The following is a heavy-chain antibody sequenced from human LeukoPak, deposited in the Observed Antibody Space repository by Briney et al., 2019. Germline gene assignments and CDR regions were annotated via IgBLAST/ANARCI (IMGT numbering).Heavy chain of an antibody. J-gene: IGHJ6*03. D-gene: IGHD3-22*01. CDR1: GGSISSYY. V-gene: IGHV4-59*01. Sequence: PSETLSLTCTVSGGSISSYYWNWIRQPPGKGLEWIGYIYYSGSTNYNPSLKSRVTISVDTSKNQFSLKLSSVTAADTAVYYCARRISGYSGYYYYYMDVWGKGTTVTISS. CDR2: IYYSGST. CDR3: ARRISGYSGYYYYYMDV.